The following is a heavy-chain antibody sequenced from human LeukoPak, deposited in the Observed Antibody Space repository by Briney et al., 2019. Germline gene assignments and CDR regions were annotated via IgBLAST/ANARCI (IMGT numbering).Heavy chain of an antibody. J-gene: IGHJ5*02. CDR1: GYTFTSYG. CDR3: ARDGPPYCSSTSCYMSNWFDP. CDR2: INPNSGGT. Sequence: ASVKVSCKASGYTFTSYGISWVRQAPGQGLEWMGWINPNSGGTNYAQKFQGRVTMTRDTSISTAYMELSRLRSDDTAVYYCARDGPPYCSSTSCYMSNWFDPWGQGTLVTVSS. D-gene: IGHD2-2*02. V-gene: IGHV1-2*02.